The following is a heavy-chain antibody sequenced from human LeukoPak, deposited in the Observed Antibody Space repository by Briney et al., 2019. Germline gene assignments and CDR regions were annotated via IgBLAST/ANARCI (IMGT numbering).Heavy chain of an antibody. CDR3: AREGWKLESFDV. V-gene: IGHV3-74*01. Sequence: PGGSLRLSCEASGFTFSSHWMHWVRHAPGEGVVGVSRLNGDGTSTAYAESVEGRFTISRDSAKNTMYLQMNSLSVEDTAVYFCAREGWKLESFDVWGQGTMVTVSS. D-gene: IGHD4-23*01. CDR2: LNGDGTST. CDR1: GFTFSSHW. J-gene: IGHJ3*01.